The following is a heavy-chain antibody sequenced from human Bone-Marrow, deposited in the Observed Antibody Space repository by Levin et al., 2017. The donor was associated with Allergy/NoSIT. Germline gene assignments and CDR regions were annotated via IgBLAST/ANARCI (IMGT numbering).Heavy chain of an antibody. CDR3: TIGYLYDSADAGDSAFHI. D-gene: IGHD3-22*01. V-gene: IGHV3-48*03. J-gene: IGHJ3*02. CDR2: ISSDASRK. CDR1: GFSFGTFE. Sequence: PGGSLRLSCAASGFSFGTFEMHWVRQAPGKGLEWISYISSDASRKYYGDSVKGRFTISRDNAKNTLYLQMSSLRAEDTGVYFCTIGYLYDSADAGDSAFHIWGLGTRITVSS.